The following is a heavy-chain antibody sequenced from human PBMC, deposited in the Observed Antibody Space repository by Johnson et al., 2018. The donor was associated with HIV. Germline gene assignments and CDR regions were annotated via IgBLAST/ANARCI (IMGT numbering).Heavy chain of an antibody. CDR3: ASGDELGDDAFDI. V-gene: IGHV3-20*04. J-gene: IGHJ3*02. CDR2: ISFDGSNK. CDR1: GFSFDDYG. Sequence: VQLVESGGGVVRPGGSLRLSCAASGFSFDDYGMSWVRQVPGKGLEWVAVISFDGSNKYYADSVKGRFTISRDNVKKSLYLQMNSLRAEDTALYYCASGDELGDDAFDIWGQGTMVTVSS. D-gene: IGHD7-27*01.